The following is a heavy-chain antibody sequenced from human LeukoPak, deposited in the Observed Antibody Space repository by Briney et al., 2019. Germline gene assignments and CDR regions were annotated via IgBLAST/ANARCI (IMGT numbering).Heavy chain of an antibody. D-gene: IGHD3-10*02. CDR3: AKDLHYYVAMDV. Sequence: GGSLRLSCAASGFTFSSQAMSWVRQAPGKGLEWVSSISGSGGTTYYADSVKGRFTISRDNSNNTLYLQMNSLRAEDTAVYYCAKDLHYYVAMDVWGQGTAVTVSS. CDR2: ISGSGGTT. J-gene: IGHJ6*02. V-gene: IGHV3-23*01. CDR1: GFTFSSQA.